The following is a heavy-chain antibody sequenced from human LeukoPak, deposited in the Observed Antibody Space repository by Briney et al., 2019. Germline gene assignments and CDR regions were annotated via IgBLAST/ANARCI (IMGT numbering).Heavy chain of an antibody. Sequence: ASVKVSCKASGYTFTGYYMHWMRQAPGQGLEWMGWINPNSGGTNYSQKFQGRGTMTRDTSIRKAYMEVSRLRSDDAAVYYCASRGIAGRSFDYWGQGNLVTVSS. D-gene: IGHD6-13*01. J-gene: IGHJ4*02. CDR3: ASRGIAGRSFDY. CDR2: INPNSGGT. CDR1: GYTFTGYY. V-gene: IGHV1-2*02.